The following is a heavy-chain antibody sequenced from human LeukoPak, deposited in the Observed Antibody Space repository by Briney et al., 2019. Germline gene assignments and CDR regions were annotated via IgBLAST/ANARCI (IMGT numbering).Heavy chain of an antibody. Sequence: GRSLRLSCAASGFTFSSYAMHWVRQAPGKGLEGVAVISYDGSNKYYADSVKGRFTISRDNSKNTLYLQMNSLRAEDTAVYYCARDRPPLRYYYGMDVWGKGTTVTVSS. CDR2: ISYDGSNK. V-gene: IGHV3-30*04. CDR3: ARDRPPLRYYYGMDV. D-gene: IGHD2-15*01. CDR1: GFTFSSYA. J-gene: IGHJ6*04.